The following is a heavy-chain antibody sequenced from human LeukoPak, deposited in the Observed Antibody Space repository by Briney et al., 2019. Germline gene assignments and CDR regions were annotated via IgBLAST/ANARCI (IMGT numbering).Heavy chain of an antibody. D-gene: IGHD6-19*01. J-gene: IGHJ6*02. CDR2: ISGDGGIA. Sequence: GGSLRLSCAASEFTFSTYAMSWVRQAPGKGLEWVSGISGDGGIAYYADSVRGRFTISRDSSKNTLYLQMNSLRAEDTAVYYCAKSSGPGGYYYYGMDVWGQGTTVTVSS. V-gene: IGHV3-23*01. CDR3: AKSSGPGGYYYYGMDV. CDR1: EFTFSTYA.